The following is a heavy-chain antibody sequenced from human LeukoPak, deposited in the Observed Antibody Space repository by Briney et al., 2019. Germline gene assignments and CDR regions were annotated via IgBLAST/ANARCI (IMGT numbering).Heavy chain of an antibody. CDR2: IYSGGST. Sequence: GGSLRLSCAASGFTFSIYWMSWVRQAPGKGLEWVSVIYSGGSTYYADSVKGRFTISRDNSKNTLYLQMNSLRAEDTAVYYCAIVGATTFGTGHYFDYWGQGTLVTVSS. D-gene: IGHD1-26*01. CDR3: AIVGATTFGTGHYFDY. J-gene: IGHJ4*02. CDR1: GFTFSIYW. V-gene: IGHV3-53*01.